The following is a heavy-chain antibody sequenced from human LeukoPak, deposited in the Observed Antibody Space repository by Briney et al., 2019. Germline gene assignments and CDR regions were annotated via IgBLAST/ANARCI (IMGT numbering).Heavy chain of an antibody. J-gene: IGHJ4*02. CDR1: GFTFSNFA. CDR3: AKVGVGWVAFED. D-gene: IGHD3-16*01. Sequence: PGGSLRLSCAASGFTFSNFAMSWVRQAPGKGLQWVSAISDSGGGTFYADSVKGRFTISRDNSKNTLYLQMNSLRAENTAVYYCAKVGVGWVAFEDWGQGALVTVPS. V-gene: IGHV3-23*01. CDR2: ISDSGGGT.